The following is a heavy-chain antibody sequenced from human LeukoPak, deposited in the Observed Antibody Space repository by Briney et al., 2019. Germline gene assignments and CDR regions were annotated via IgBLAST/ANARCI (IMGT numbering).Heavy chain of an antibody. Sequence: SETLSLTCTVSGGSISSYYWSWIRQPPGKGLEWIGYIYYSGSTNYNPSLKSRVTISVDTSKNQFSLKLSSVTAADTAVYYCAREELWYLYYFDYWGQGTLVTVSS. V-gene: IGHV4-59*12. J-gene: IGHJ4*02. D-gene: IGHD5-18*01. CDR2: IYYSGST. CDR1: GGSISSYY. CDR3: AREELWYLYYFDY.